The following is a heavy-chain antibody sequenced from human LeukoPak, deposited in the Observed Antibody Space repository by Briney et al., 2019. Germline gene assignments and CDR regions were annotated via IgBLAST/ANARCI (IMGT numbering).Heavy chain of an antibody. J-gene: IGHJ4*02. D-gene: IGHD3-10*01. CDR2: IRYDGSNK. CDR3: AKESRRYYYGSGYPDYYFDY. Sequence: PGGSLRLSCAASGFTFSSYGMHWVRQAPGKGLEWVAFIRYDGSNKYYADSVKGRFTISRDNSKNTLYLQMNSLRAEDTAVYYCAKESRRYYYGSGYPDYYFDYWGQGTLVTVSS. CDR1: GFTFSSYG. V-gene: IGHV3-30*02.